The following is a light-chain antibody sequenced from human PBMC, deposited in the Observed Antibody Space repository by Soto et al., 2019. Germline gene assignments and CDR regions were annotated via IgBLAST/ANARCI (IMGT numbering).Light chain of an antibody. CDR2: GAS. V-gene: IGKV3-20*01. Sequence: EIVLTQSPGTLSLSPGERATLSCRASQSVSSSYLAWYQHKPGQAPRLLIYGASSRATGIPDRFSGSGSGTDFTLTISRLEPEDFAVYYCQQYIRWPLTFGGGTKVEIK. J-gene: IGKJ4*01. CDR1: QSVSSSY. CDR3: QQYIRWPLT.